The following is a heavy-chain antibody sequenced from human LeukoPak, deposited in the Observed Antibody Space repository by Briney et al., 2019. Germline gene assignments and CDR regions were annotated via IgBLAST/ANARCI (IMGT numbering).Heavy chain of an antibody. Sequence: PGGSLRLSCEASEFTFSHYWMSRVRQAPGKGLEWVAYIKQDGSEKHYVDSVKGRFTISRDNAKNSLFLQLNSLRAEDTAVYFCARNDWGLGSFWYFTLWGRGTLVTVSS. CDR3: ARNDWGLGSFWYFTL. D-gene: IGHD7-27*01. CDR2: IKQDGSEK. J-gene: IGHJ2*01. CDR1: EFTFSHYW. V-gene: IGHV3-7*01.